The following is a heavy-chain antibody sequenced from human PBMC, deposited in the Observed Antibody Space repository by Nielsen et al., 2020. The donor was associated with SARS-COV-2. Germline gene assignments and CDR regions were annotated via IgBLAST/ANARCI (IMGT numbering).Heavy chain of an antibody. D-gene: IGHD6-19*01. V-gene: IGHV3-23*01. J-gene: IGHJ6*02. CDR2: ISGSGGST. Sequence: GESLKISCAASGFTFSSYAMSWIRQAPGKGLEWVSAISGSGGSTYYADSVKGRFTISRDNSKNTVYLQMNSLRAEDTAVYYCAKEAVAVGMDVWGQGTTVTVSS. CDR1: GFTFSSYA. CDR3: AKEAVAVGMDV.